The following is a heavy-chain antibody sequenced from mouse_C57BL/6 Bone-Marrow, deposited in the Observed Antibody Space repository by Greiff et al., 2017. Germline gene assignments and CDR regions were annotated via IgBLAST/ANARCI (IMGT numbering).Heavy chain of an antibody. Sequence: QVQLKQSGPELVKPGASVKISCKASGYAFSSSWMNWVKQKPGKGLEWIGRIYPGDGDTNYNGKFKGKATLTAAKSSSTAYMQLSSLTSEDSAVYFCARWLITTVRKFAYWGQGTLVTVSA. V-gene: IGHV1-82*01. J-gene: IGHJ3*01. CDR2: IYPGDGDT. CDR3: ARWLITTVRKFAY. D-gene: IGHD1-1*01. CDR1: GYAFSSSW.